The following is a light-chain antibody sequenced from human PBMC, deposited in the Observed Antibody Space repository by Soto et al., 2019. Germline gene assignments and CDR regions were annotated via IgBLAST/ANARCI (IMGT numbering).Light chain of an antibody. CDR2: GAS. CDR3: QQRHMWPIT. V-gene: IGKV3D-20*02. J-gene: IGKJ5*01. Sequence: EIVLTQSPGTLSXSXGXXXTXXXIASQSVSGTYLAWYQQTPGQAPRLLIYGASSRATGIPDRFSGSGSGTDFTLTISSLEPEDSAVYYCQQRHMWPITFGQGTRLEI. CDR1: QSVSGTY.